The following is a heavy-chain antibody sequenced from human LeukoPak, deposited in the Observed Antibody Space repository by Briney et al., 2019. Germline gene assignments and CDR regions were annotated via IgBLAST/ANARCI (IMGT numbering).Heavy chain of an antibody. J-gene: IGHJ5*02. CDR2: INSDGSST. CDR1: GFTFSSYW. V-gene: IGHV3-74*01. D-gene: IGHD3-16*02. CDR3: AKDYDYVWGSYRYTEKPHWFDP. Sequence: GGSLRLSCAASGFTFSSYWMHWVRQAPGKGLVWVSRINSDGSSTSYADSVKGRFTISRDNSKNTLYLQMNSLRAEDTAVYYCAKDYDYVWGSYRYTEKPHWFDPWGQGTLVTVSS.